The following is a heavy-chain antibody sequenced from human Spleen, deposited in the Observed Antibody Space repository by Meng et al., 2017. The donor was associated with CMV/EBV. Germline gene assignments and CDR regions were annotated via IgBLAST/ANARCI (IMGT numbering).Heavy chain of an antibody. CDR2: IRSKANNYAT. V-gene: IGHV3-73*01. J-gene: IGHJ5*02. CDR3: VMSTSPLGLFDP. Sequence: GESLKISCAVSGFTFSGSAMHWVRQASGKGLEWVGRIRSKANNYATAYAASVKGRFTISRDDSKNTAYLQMNSLKTEDTAVYYCVMSTSPLGLFDPWGQGTLVTVSS. CDR1: GFTFSGSA. D-gene: IGHD2-2*01.